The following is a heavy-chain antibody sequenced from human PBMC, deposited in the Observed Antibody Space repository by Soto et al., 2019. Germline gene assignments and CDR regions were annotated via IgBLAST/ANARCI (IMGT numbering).Heavy chain of an antibody. CDR1: GGTFSSYA. D-gene: IGHD2-15*01. CDR2: IIPIFGTA. Sequence: QVQLVQSGAEVKKPGSSVKVSCKASGGTFSSYAISWVRQAPGQGLEWMGGIIPIFGTANYAQKFQGRVTITADESTSTAYMELSSLRSEDTAVYYCARADRIVVVVAAKYYYGMDVWGQGTTVTVSS. J-gene: IGHJ6*02. CDR3: ARADRIVVVVAAKYYYGMDV. V-gene: IGHV1-69*01.